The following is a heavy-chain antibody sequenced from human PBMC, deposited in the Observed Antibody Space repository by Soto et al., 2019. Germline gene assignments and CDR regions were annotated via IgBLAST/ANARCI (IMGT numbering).Heavy chain of an antibody. CDR2: ISGSGGST. D-gene: IGHD2-15*01. V-gene: IGHV3-23*01. J-gene: IGHJ3*02. CDR1: GFTFSSYA. CDR3: AKVVVVVAARGAFAI. Sequence: GGSLRLACAASGFTFSSYAMSWVRQAPGKGQEWVSAISGSGGSTYYADSVKGRFTISRDNSKNTLYLQMNSLRAEDTAVYYCAKVVVVVAARGAFAIWGQGTMVTVSS.